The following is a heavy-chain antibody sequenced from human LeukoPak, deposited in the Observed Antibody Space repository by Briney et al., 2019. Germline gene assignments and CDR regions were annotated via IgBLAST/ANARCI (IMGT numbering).Heavy chain of an antibody. CDR3: ARGLSGYDSTGYPPFE. V-gene: IGHV3-21*01. Sequence: ETLSLTCTVSGGSISSSTFYWGWIRQAPGKGLEWVSSISSSSIFIYYADSVMGRFTISRDNAKNSLYLQMNSLRAEDTAVYYCARGLSGYDSTGYPPFEWGQGTLVSVSS. CDR2: ISSSSIFI. J-gene: IGHJ4*02. D-gene: IGHD3-22*01. CDR1: GGSISSST.